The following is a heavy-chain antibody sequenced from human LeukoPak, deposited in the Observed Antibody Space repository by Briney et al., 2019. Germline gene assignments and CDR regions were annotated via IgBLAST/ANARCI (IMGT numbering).Heavy chain of an antibody. D-gene: IGHD3-10*01. J-gene: IGHJ4*02. CDR2: ISYDGSNE. CDR1: GFTFSYYA. Sequence: GGSLRLSCAASGFTFSYYAMHWVRQAPGKGLEWVAVISYDGSNEYYADSVKGRFTISRDNSKNTLSLQMNTLRPEDTAVYYCARPIDNGSGSYYFDYWGQGTLVTVSS. V-gene: IGHV3-30-3*01. CDR3: ARPIDNGSGSYYFDY.